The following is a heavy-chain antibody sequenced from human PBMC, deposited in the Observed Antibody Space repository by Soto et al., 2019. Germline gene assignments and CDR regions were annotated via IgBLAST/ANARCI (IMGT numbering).Heavy chain of an antibody. Sequence: ESGGGVVQPGRSLRLSCAASGFTFSSYAMHWVSQAPGKGMEWVAVISYDGSNKYYADSVKGRFTISRDNSKNTLYLQMNSMRAEDTAVYYCARESDDSSGYYYECRAFDIWGKGTMVTVAS. J-gene: IGHJ3*02. CDR1: GFTFSSYA. V-gene: IGHV3-30-3*01. CDR3: ARESDDSSGYYYECRAFDI. D-gene: IGHD3-22*01. CDR2: ISYDGSNK.